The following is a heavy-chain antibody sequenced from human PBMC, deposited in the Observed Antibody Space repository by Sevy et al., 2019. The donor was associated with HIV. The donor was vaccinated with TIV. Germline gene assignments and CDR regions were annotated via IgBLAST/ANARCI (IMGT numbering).Heavy chain of an antibody. CDR2: VYTGGNT. D-gene: IGHD2-15*01. Sequence: GGSLRLSCAASGFTVSSNYMSWVRQVPGKGLEWVSIVYTGGNTFYADSFKGRFTISGDNSQNTVYLQMNSLRAEDTAVYYCAREDIVLGEGNYYGMDVWGQGTTVTVSS. CDR1: GFTVSSNY. J-gene: IGHJ6*02. CDR3: AREDIVLGEGNYYGMDV. V-gene: IGHV3-53*01.